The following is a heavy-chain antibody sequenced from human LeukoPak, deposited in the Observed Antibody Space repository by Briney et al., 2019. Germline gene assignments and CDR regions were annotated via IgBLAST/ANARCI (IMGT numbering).Heavy chain of an antibody. CDR2: VNNKDYGYAT. J-gene: IGHJ2*01. Sequence: PGGSLRLSCAASGFTFSDATMHWVRQASAKGLEWVGRVNNKDYGYATVYGESVKGRFTISRDDSKNTAYLQMNSLTTEDTAVYYCTRRSAREGWYLDLWGRGALVTVSS. D-gene: IGHD5-24*01. CDR1: GFTFSDAT. V-gene: IGHV3-73*01. CDR3: TRRSAREGWYLDL.